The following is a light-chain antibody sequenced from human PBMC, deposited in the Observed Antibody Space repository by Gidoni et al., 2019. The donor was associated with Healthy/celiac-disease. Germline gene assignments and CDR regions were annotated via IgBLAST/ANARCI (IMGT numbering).Light chain of an antibody. J-gene: IGKJ3*01. CDR2: AAS. CDR3: QQLNSYPFT. CDR1: QGISSY. V-gene: IGKV1-9*01. Sequence: DIQLTQSPSFLSASVGDRVTITCRASQGISSYLDWYQQKPGKAPKLLIYAASTLQSGVPSRFSGSGSGTEFTLTISSLQPEDFATYYCQQLNSYPFTFXPXTKVDIK.